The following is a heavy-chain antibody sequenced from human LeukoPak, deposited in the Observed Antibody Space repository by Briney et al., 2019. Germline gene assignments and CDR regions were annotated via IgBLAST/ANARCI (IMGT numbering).Heavy chain of an antibody. V-gene: IGHV4-30-2*01. CDR2: IYHSGST. J-gene: IGHJ4*02. CDR3: ARGLEVRASYYFDY. Sequence: SETLSLTCTVSGGSISSGGYYWSWIRQPPGKGLEWIGYIYHSGSTYYNPSLKSRVTISVDRSKNQFSLKLSSVTAADTAVYYCARGLEVRASYYFDYWGQGTQVTVSS. D-gene: IGHD3-10*01. CDR1: GGSISSGGYY.